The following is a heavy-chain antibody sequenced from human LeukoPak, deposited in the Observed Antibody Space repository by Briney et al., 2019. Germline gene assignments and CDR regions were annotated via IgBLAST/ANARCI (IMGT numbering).Heavy chain of an antibody. CDR2: ISSSGSTI. J-gene: IGHJ4*02. CDR3: AVDSSGYPPLGY. Sequence: GGSLRLSCAASGFTFSSYEMNWVRQAPGKGLEWVSYISSSGSTIYYADSVKGRFTISRDNAKNSLYLQMNSLRAEDTAVYYCAVDSSGYPPLGYWGQGTLVTVSS. CDR1: GFTFSSYE. V-gene: IGHV3-48*03. D-gene: IGHD3-22*01.